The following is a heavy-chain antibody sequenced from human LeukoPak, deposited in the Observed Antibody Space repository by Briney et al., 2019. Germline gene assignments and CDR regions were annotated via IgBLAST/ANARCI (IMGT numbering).Heavy chain of an antibody. CDR2: IYPGDSDT. Sequence: PGESLKISCRGSGYSFTTYWIGWVRQTPGKGLEWMGIIYPGDSDTRYSPSFQGQVTMSADKSINTAYLQWSSLKASDTAMYYCARRQGCSSTSCPPDSWGQGTLVTVSS. D-gene: IGHD2-2*01. J-gene: IGHJ4*02. CDR3: ARRQGCSSTSCPPDS. V-gene: IGHV5-51*01. CDR1: GYSFTTYW.